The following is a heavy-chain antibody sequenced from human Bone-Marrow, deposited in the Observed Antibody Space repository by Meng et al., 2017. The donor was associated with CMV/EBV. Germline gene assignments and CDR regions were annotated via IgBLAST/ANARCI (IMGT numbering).Heavy chain of an antibody. CDR3: ARDGIPSRDVAFDI. D-gene: IGHD1-14*01. CDR2: ISSSSSYI. J-gene: IGHJ3*02. CDR1: GFTFSSYS. Sequence: GGSLRLSCAASGFTFSSYSMNWVRQAPGKGLEWVSSISSSSSYIYYADSVKGRFTISRDNAKNSLYLQMNSLRAEDTAVYYCARDGIPSRDVAFDIWGQGTMVTVSS. V-gene: IGHV3-21*01.